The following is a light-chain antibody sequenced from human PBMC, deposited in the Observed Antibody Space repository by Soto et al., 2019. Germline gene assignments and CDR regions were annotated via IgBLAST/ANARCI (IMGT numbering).Light chain of an antibody. V-gene: IGKV1-27*01. CDR1: QGISSR. J-gene: IGKJ1*01. CDR2: WAS. CDR3: QHYYSIPWT. Sequence: DIQMTQSPSSVSASVGDRVTITCRASQGISSRLAWYQQKSGQPPKLLIYWASTRQSGVPDRFSASGSGTDFTLTISSLQAEDVAAYYCQHYYSIPWTFGQGTRVEIK.